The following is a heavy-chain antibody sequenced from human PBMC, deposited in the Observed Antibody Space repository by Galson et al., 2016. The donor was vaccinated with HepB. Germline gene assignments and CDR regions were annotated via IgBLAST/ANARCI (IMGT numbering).Heavy chain of an antibody. Sequence: VKVSCRASGYTFTGYYMHWVRLAPGQGLEWMGWINPDSGVTSYAQKFQGRVTMTRDTSISTVYMELSRLKSDDTAIYYCARDRYSGSYYVGAFDIWGQGTMVTVS. CDR1: GYTFTGYY. V-gene: IGHV1-2*02. CDR2: INPDSGVT. J-gene: IGHJ3*02. D-gene: IGHD1-26*01. CDR3: ARDRYSGSYYVGAFDI.